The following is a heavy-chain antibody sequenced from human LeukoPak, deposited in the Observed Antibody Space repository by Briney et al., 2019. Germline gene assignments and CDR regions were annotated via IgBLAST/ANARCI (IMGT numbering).Heavy chain of an antibody. CDR1: GGSISSYY. D-gene: IGHD2-8*01. CDR2: LYTSGST. Sequence: SETLSLTCTVSGGSISSYYWSWIRQPAGKGLEWIGRLYTSGSTNYNPSLKSRVTMSVDTSKNQFSLKLSSVTAADTAVYYCARARGVCTNGVCYRAYYFDYWGQGTLVTVSS. J-gene: IGHJ4*02. CDR3: ARARGVCTNGVCYRAYYFDY. V-gene: IGHV4-4*07.